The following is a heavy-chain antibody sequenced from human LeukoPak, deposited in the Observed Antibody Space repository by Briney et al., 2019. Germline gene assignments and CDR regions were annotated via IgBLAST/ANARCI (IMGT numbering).Heavy chain of an antibody. V-gene: IGHV4-4*07. CDR1: GGSTSSYY. CDR2: IYTSGST. J-gene: IGHJ4*02. Sequence: PSQTLSLTCTVSGGSTSSYYWSWIRQPAGKGLEWIGRIYTSGSTNYNPSLKSRVTMSVDTSKNQFSLKLSSVTAADTAVYYCARDRVTMVRGVMRYYFDYWGQGTLVTVSS. CDR3: ARDRVTMVRGVMRYYFDY. D-gene: IGHD3-10*01.